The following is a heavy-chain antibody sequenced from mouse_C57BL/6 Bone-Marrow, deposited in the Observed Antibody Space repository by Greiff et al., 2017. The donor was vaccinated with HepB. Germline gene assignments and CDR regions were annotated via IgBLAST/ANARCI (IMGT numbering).Heavy chain of an antibody. V-gene: IGHV1-81*01. CDR2: IYPRSGNT. CDR1: GYTFTSYG. D-gene: IGHD3-1*01. CDR3: EGGRQLWLGAD. J-gene: IGHJ3*01. Sequence: QVQLQQSGAELARPGASVKLSCKASGYTFTSYGISWVKQRTEQGLEWIGEIYPRSGNTYYNEKFKGKATLTADKSSSTAYMELRSLTSEDSAVYVCEGGRQLWLGADWGQGTLVTVSA.